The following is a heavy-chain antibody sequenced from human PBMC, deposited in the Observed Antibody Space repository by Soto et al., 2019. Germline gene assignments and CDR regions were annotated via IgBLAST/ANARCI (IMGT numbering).Heavy chain of an antibody. J-gene: IGHJ4*02. D-gene: IGHD3-22*01. CDR3: ARSRGGYFDY. CDR1: GVSISSYY. CDR2: IYYSGST. Sequence: PSETLSLTCPVSGVSISSYYWSWIRQPPGKGLEWIGYIYYSGSTNYNPSLKSRVTISGDTSKNQFSLKLSSVTAADTAVYYCARSRGGYFDYWGQGTLVTVSS. V-gene: IGHV4-59*01.